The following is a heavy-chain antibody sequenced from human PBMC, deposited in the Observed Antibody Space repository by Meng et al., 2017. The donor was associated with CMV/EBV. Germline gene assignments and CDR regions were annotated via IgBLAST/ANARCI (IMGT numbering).Heavy chain of an antibody. V-gene: IGHV4-61*01. CDR2: IYYSGST. J-gene: IGHJ6*02. CDR3: ARDLKYYYDSSVHYGMDV. CDR1: GGSVSSGSYY. D-gene: IGHD3-22*01. Sequence: GSLRLSCTVSGGSVSSGSYYWSWIRQPPGKGLEWIGYIYYSGSTNYNPSLKSRVTISVDTSKNQFSLKLSSVTAADTAVYYCARDLKYYYDSSVHYGMDVWGQGTTVTVSS.